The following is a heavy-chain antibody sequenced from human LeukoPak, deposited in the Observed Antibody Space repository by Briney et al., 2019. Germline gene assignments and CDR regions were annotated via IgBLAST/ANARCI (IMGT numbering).Heavy chain of an antibody. Sequence: PGVSLRLSCAASGFTFSSYEMNWVRQAPGKGLEWVSYMSSGGSTIYYADSVKGRFTISRDNAKNSLYLQMNSLRAEDTAVYYCARGPRVYFDYWGQGTLVTVSS. V-gene: IGHV3-48*03. CDR1: GFTFSSYE. CDR3: ARGPRVYFDY. CDR2: MSSGGSTI. J-gene: IGHJ4*02.